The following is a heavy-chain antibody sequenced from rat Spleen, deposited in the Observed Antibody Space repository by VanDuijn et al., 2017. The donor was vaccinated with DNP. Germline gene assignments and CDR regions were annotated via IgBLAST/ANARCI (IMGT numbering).Heavy chain of an antibody. CDR2: MWSDGDT. J-gene: IGHJ2*01. V-gene: IGHV2-32*01. CDR1: GFSLTSYH. Sequence: QVQLKESGPGLVQPSQTLSLTCTVSGFSLTSYHVHWIRQPPGKGLDWVGVMWSDGDTSYNSGLKSRLSISRDTSKNQVFLRMNSLQTEDTATYYCARDGPRIAWWGQGVMVTVSS. CDR3: ARDGPRIAW. D-gene: IGHD1-6*01.